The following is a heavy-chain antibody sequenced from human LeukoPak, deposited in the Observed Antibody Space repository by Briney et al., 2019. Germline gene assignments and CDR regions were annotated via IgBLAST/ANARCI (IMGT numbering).Heavy chain of an antibody. CDR3: APTRNRQWLVSGAFDI. CDR2: IRYDGSNK. V-gene: IGHV3-30*02. J-gene: IGHJ3*02. Sequence: GGSLRLSCAASGFTFSSYGMHWVRQAPGKGLEWVAFIRYDGSNKYYADSVKGRFTISRDNSKNTLYPQMNSLRAEDTAVYYSAPTRNRQWLVSGAFDIWGQKTKVTVSS. D-gene: IGHD6-19*01. CDR1: GFTFSSYG.